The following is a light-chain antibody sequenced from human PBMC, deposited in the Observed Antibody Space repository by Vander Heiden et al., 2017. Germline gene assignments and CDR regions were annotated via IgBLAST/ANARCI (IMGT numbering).Light chain of an antibody. CDR3: QQSDSTGFT. V-gene: IGKV1-39*01. CDR2: AAS. CDR1: QSISSY. J-gene: IGKJ3*01. Sequence: DIQMTQSPSSLSASVGDRVTITCRASQSISSYLNWYQQKPGEAPKVLIYAASSLQSGVPSRFSGSGSGTDFTLTISSLQPEDFAIYYCQQSDSTGFTFGPGTKVDIK.